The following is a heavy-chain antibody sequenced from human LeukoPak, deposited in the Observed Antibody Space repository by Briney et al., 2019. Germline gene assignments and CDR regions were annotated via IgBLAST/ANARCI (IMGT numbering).Heavy chain of an antibody. CDR3: AIARASFTMIPERVSFDP. CDR2: INTNTGNP. J-gene: IGHJ5*02. Sequence: ASVKVSCKASGYTLTSYAMNWVRQAPGQGLEWMGWINTNTGNPTYAQGFTGRFVFSLDTSVSTAYLQISSLKAEDTAVYYCAIARASFTMIPERVSFDPWGQGTLVTVSS. CDR1: GYTLTSYA. D-gene: IGHD3-22*01. V-gene: IGHV7-4-1*02.